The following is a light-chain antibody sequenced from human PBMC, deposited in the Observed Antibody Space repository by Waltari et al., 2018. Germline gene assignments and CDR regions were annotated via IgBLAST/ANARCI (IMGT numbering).Light chain of an antibody. CDR1: SSDVGAYNY. CDR2: EVG. J-gene: IGLJ2*01. Sequence: QSALTQPASVSGSPGQSITISCTGTSSDVGAYNYVSWYQQHPGKAPKLMIYEVGNRPAGVPNRLSGPKSGNTASLTISGLQAEDEADYYCSSYTSSSTLVVFGGGTKLTVL. CDR3: SSYTSSSTLVV. V-gene: IGLV2-14*01.